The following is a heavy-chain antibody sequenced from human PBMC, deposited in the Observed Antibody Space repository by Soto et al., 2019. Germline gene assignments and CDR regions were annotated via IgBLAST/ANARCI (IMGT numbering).Heavy chain of an antibody. Sequence: GGSLRLSCAASGFTFSSYGMHWVRQAPGKGLEWVAVISYDGSNKYYADSVKGRFTISRDNSKNTLYLQMNSLRAEDTAVYYCAKDPVLDYWGQGTLVTGSS. CDR2: ISYDGSNK. V-gene: IGHV3-30*18. J-gene: IGHJ4*02. D-gene: IGHD6-6*01. CDR1: GFTFSSYG. CDR3: AKDPVLDY.